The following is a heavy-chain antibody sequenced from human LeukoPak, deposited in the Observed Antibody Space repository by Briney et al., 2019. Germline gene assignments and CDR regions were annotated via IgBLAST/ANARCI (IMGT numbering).Heavy chain of an antibody. CDR3: ARDRSGWHRGAWD. J-gene: IGHJ4*02. V-gene: IGHV3-48*04. CDR1: GFTFSSYS. D-gene: IGHD6-19*01. CDR2: ISSSSSTI. Sequence: GGSLRLTCAASGFTFSSYSMNWVRQAPGKGLEWVSYISSSSSTIYYADSVKGRFTISRDNAKNSLYLQMNSLRAEDTAVYYCARDRSGWHRGAWDWGQGTLVTVSS.